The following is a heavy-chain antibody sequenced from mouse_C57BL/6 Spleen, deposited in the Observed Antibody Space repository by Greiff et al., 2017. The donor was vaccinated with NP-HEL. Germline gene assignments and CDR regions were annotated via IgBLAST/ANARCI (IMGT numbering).Heavy chain of an antibody. CDR2: IYPGSGST. Sequence: QVQLQQSGAELVKPGASVKMSCKASGYTFTSYWITWVKQRPGQGLEWIGDIYPGSGSTNYNEKFKSKATLTVDTSSSSAYMQLSSLTSEDSAVYYCARVYYGSSYWYFDYWGQGTTLTVSS. J-gene: IGHJ2*01. V-gene: IGHV1-55*01. CDR1: GYTFTSYW. CDR3: ARVYYGSSYWYFDY. D-gene: IGHD1-1*01.